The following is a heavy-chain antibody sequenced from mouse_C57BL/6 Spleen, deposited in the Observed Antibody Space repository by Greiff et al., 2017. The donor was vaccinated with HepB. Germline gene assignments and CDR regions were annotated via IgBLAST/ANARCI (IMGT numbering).Heavy chain of an antibody. D-gene: IGHD1-1*01. CDR1: GFTFSDYY. CDR3: ARDDYYGSYWYFDV. CDR2: INYDGSST. Sequence: EVQLVESEGGLVQPGSSMKLSCTASGFTFSDYYMAWVRQVPEKGLEWVANINYDGSSTYYLDSLKSRFIISRDNAKNILYLQMSSLKSEDTATYYCARDDYYGSYWYFDVWGTGTTVTVSS. V-gene: IGHV5-16*01. J-gene: IGHJ1*03.